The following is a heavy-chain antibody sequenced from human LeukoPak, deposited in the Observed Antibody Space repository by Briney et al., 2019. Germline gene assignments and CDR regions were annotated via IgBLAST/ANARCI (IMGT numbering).Heavy chain of an antibody. CDR2: IIPIFGTA. D-gene: IGHD1-26*01. Sequence: SVKVSCMASGGTFSSYAISWVRQAPGQGLEWMGGIIPIFGTANYAQKFQGRVTITADESTSTAYMELNSLRAEDTAVYYCARVEWEIGLFDYWGQGTLVTVSS. J-gene: IGHJ4*02. CDR3: ARVEWEIGLFDY. V-gene: IGHV1-69*13. CDR1: GGTFSSYA.